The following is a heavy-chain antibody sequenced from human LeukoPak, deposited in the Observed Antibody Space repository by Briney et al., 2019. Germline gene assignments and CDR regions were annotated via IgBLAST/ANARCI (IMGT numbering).Heavy chain of an antibody. V-gene: IGHV3-30*04. Sequence: PGRSLRLSCAASGFTFSSYAMHWVRQAPGKGLEWVAVISYDGSNKYYADSVKGRFTISRDNSKNTLYLQMNGLRAEDTAVYYCARGYCSSTSCYRRGNWFDPWGQGTLVTVSS. D-gene: IGHD2-2*01. CDR2: ISYDGSNK. CDR3: ARGYCSSTSCYRRGNWFDP. CDR1: GFTFSSYA. J-gene: IGHJ5*02.